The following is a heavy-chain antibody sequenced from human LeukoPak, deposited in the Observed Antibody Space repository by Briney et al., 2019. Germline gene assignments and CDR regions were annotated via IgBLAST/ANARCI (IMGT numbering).Heavy chain of an antibody. CDR1: GFTFGSYG. D-gene: IGHD6-19*01. CDR3: ARDNSVADYFDY. V-gene: IGHV3-33*01. J-gene: IGHJ4*02. CDR2: IWYDGSNK. Sequence: GGSLRLSCAASGFTFGSYGMHWVRQAPGKGLEWVAVIWYDGSNKYYADSVKGRFTISRDNSKNTLYLQMNSLRAEDTAVYYCARDNSVADYFDYWGQGTPVTVSS.